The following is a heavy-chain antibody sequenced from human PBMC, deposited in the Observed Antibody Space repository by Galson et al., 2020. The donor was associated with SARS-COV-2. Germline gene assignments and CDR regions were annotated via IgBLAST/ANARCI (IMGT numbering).Heavy chain of an antibody. Sequence: NSGGSLRLSCAASGFTFSSYSMNWVRQAPGKGLEWVSSISSSSSYIYYADSVKGRFTISRDNAKNSLYLQMNSLRAEDTAVYYCARDLKALGYYYDSSGYDDWGQGTLVTVAS. CDR2: ISSSSSYI. J-gene: IGHJ4*02. CDR1: GFTFSSYS. CDR3: ARDLKALGYYYDSSGYDD. D-gene: IGHD3-22*01. V-gene: IGHV3-21*01.